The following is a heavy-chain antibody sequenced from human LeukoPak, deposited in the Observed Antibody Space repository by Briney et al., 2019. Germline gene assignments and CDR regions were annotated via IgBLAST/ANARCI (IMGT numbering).Heavy chain of an antibody. CDR1: GYTFTSYY. CDR3: ARGRGYYDTLKGFDP. CDR2: INPSGGST. V-gene: IGHV1-46*01. J-gene: IGHJ5*02. Sequence: ASVKVSCKASGYTFTSYYMHWVRRAPGQGLEWMGIINPSGGSTSYAQKFQGRVTMTRDTSTSTVYMELSSLRSEDTAVYYCARGRGYYDTLKGFDPWGQGTLVTVSS. D-gene: IGHD3-22*01.